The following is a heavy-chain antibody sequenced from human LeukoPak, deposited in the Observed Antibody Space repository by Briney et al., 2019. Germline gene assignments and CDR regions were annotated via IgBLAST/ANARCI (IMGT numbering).Heavy chain of an antibody. Sequence: ASVKVSCKASGYTFTSYDINWVRQATGQGLEWMGWMNPNSGNTGYAQKFQGRVTMTRNTSISTAYMELSRLRSDDTAVYYCARVRPTTWPEYYFDYWGQGTLVTVSS. CDR2: MNPNSGNT. V-gene: IGHV1-8*01. J-gene: IGHJ4*02. CDR3: ARVRPTTWPEYYFDY. D-gene: IGHD2/OR15-2a*01. CDR1: GYTFTSYD.